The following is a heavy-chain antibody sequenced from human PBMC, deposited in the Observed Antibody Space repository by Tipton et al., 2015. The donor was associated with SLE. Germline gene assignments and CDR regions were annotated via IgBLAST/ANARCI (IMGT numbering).Heavy chain of an antibody. CDR3: VRGPWAYIAD. D-gene: IGHD4-11*01. CDR1: GGSITSSSYF. CDR2: INTGGGT. Sequence: TLSLTCTVSGGSITSSSYFWGWIRQSPGKGLEWIGNINTGGGTYRNPSLMSRVTISVDTSKTQFSLIVTSVTAADTAVYYCVRGPWAYIADWGQGTLVSVSS. V-gene: IGHV4-39*07. J-gene: IGHJ4*02.